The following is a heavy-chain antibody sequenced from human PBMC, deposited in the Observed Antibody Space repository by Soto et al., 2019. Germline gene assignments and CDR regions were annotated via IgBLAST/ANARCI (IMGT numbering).Heavy chain of an antibody. Sequence: QVQLVQSGAEVKKPGSSVKVSCKASGGTFSSYAISWVRQAPGQGLEWMGGIIPIFGTANYAQKFQGRVTITADESTSTAYMELSSLRSEDTDVYYCARGAGGGIAVAPRGYFDYWGQGTLVTVSS. CDR1: GGTFSSYA. CDR3: ARGAGGGIAVAPRGYFDY. CDR2: IIPIFGTA. J-gene: IGHJ4*02. V-gene: IGHV1-69*01. D-gene: IGHD6-19*01.